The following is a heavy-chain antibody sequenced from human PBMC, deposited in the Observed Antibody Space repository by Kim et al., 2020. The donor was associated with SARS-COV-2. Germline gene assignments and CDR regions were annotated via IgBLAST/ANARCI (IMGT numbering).Heavy chain of an antibody. Sequence: SETLSLTWTVSGGSISSSSYYWGWIRQPPGKGLEWIGSIYYSGSTYYNPSLKSRVTISVDTSKNQFSLKLSSVTAADTAVYYCARDITMVRGVPDYWGQG. CDR3: ARDITMVRGVPDY. J-gene: IGHJ4*02. CDR2: IYYSGST. D-gene: IGHD3-10*01. CDR1: GGSISSSSYY. V-gene: IGHV4-39*07.